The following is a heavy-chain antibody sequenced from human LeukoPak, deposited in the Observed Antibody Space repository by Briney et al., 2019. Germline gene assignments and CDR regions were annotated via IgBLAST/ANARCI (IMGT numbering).Heavy chain of an antibody. CDR2: INPNSGGT. J-gene: IGHJ6*03. Sequence: GASVKVSCKASGYTFTGYYMHWVRQAPGQGLEWMGWINPNSGGTNYAQKFQGRVTMTRDTSISTAYMELSRLRSDDTAVYYCARDNESDGSGSYSYYYYMDVWGKGTTVTISS. D-gene: IGHD3-10*01. V-gene: IGHV1-2*02. CDR3: ARDNESDGSGSYSYYYYMDV. CDR1: GYTFTGYY.